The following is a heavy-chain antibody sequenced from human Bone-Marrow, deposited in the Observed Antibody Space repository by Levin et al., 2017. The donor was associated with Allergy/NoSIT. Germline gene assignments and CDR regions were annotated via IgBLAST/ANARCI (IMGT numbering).Heavy chain of an antibody. J-gene: IGHJ4*02. V-gene: IGHV3-9*01. CDR2: ISWNSRAM. CDR3: ATVFGSGSWFPPGY. D-gene: IGHD6-13*01. CDR1: GFSFDDYA. Sequence: PGGSLRLSCAASGFSFDDYAMHWVRQAPGKGLEWVSGISWNSRAMGYAVSVKGRFTISRDNAKNSLYLQMNSLRAEDTALYYCATVFGSGSWFPPGYWGQGTLVTVSS.